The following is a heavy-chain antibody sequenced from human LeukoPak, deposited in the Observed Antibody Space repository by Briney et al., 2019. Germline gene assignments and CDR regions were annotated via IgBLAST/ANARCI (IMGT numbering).Heavy chain of an antibody. CDR3: GRSTDV. CDR1: GFIFSSYW. V-gene: IGHV3-7*01. J-gene: IGHJ6*02. CDR2: IKQDGTEK. Sequence: GGSLRLSCAASGFIFSSYWMHWVRQAPGKGLQWVANIKQDGTEKYYVDSVKGRFTISRDNAKNSLYLQMNGLRAEDTAVYYCGRSTDVWGQGTTVTVSS.